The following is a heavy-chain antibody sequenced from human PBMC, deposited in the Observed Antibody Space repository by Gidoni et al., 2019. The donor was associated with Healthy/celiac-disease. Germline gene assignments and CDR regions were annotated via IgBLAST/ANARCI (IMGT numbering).Heavy chain of an antibody. J-gene: IGHJ4*02. CDR3: ATGLLWFGEAYFDY. CDR1: GFTFSSYW. Sequence: EVQRVESGGGLVQPGGSMGPPCPASGFTFSSYWMHWVRQAPGKGLVWVLRINSDGSSTSYADSVKSRFTISRDNAKNTLYLQMNSLRAEDTAVYYCATGLLWFGEAYFDYWGQGTLVTVSS. V-gene: IGHV3-74*01. CDR2: INSDGSST. D-gene: IGHD3-10*01.